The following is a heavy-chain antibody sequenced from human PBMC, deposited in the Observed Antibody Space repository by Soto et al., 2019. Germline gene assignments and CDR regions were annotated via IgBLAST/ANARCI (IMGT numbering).Heavy chain of an antibody. J-gene: IGHJ4*02. CDR1: GFTFSNYG. D-gene: IGHD2-15*01. Sequence: QVQLVESGGGVVQPGRSLRLSCAASGFTFSNYGMQWVRQAPGKGLEWVAVVSHDGQVQYYADSVKGRFTISRDNSKNTLYLQMDSLRVEDTAVYCCTKEATPRIGHNFDYWGQGTLVLVSS. CDR2: VSHDGQVQ. V-gene: IGHV3-30*18. CDR3: TKEATPRIGHNFDY.